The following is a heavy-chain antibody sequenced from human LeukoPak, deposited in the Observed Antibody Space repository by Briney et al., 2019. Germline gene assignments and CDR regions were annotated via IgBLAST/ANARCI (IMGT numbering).Heavy chain of an antibody. CDR2: IIPIFGTA. CDR1: GGTFSSYA. D-gene: IGHD2-8*01. J-gene: IGHJ4*02. V-gene: IGHV1-69*06. CDR3: ARAYRRYCTNGVCYPFDY. Sequence: SVKVSCKASGGTFSSYAISWVRQAPGQGLEWMEGIIPIFGTANYAQKFQGRVTITAGKSTSTAYMELSSLRSEDTAVYYCARAYRRYCTNGVCYPFDYWGQGTLVTVSS.